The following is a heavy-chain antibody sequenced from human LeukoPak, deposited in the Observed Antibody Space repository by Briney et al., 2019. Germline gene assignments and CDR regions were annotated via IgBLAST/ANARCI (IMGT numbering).Heavy chain of an antibody. CDR2: IRHHGGNV. CDR1: GFTFSNYG. V-gene: IGHV3-30*02. Sequence: GGSLRLSCGASGFTFSNYGMHWVRQAPGKGLEWVAFIRHHGGNVYYADSVKGRFTISRDNSKNTLYLQMNSLRAEDTAVYYCAKAYYYGSGRHAFDIWGQGTMVTVSS. D-gene: IGHD3-10*01. J-gene: IGHJ3*02. CDR3: AKAYYYGSGRHAFDI.